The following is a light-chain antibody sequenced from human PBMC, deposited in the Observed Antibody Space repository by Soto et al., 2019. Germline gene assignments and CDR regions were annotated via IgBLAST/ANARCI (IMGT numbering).Light chain of an antibody. CDR1: QSISSW. CDR2: HAS. Sequence: DIQMTQSPSTLSASVGDRVTITCRASQSISSWLAWYQQNPGKAPKFLIYHASSLDTDVPSRFSGSGSGPAFTLTLDLLQPDDFATYFFQIFNYYPYTFGPGTKLEI. V-gene: IGKV1-5*01. CDR3: QIFNYYPYT. J-gene: IGKJ2*01.